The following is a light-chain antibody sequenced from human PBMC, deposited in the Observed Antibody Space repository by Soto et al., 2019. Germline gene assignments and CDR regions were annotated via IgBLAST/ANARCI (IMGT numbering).Light chain of an antibody. CDR2: AVN. CDR1: SSDVGGYKY. V-gene: IGLV2-8*01. J-gene: IGLJ1*01. Sequence: QYVLTHPRSASWSPGDSVTISCTGTSSDVGGYKYVSWYQQYPGKAPKLMIYAVNKRPSGVPDRFSGSKSGNTASLTVSGLQAEDEADYYCSSYAGSNTYVFGTGTKVTVL. CDR3: SSYAGSNTYV.